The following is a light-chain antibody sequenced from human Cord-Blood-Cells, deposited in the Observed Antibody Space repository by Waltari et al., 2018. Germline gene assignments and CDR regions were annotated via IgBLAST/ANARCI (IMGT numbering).Light chain of an antibody. CDR3: RTGSHGTWV. Sequence: QSVLTQSPSAPPSLGAAIELTCTLSSGHSSNIIAWLQQQPERGPRYLMKVNSDGTHSTGDHVPDRFSSSSSGATRYLTISVLQSEDEADYYGRTGSHGTWVFGGGTKVTVL. CDR1: SGHSSNI. V-gene: IGLV4-69*01. CDR2: VNSDGTH. J-gene: IGLJ3*02.